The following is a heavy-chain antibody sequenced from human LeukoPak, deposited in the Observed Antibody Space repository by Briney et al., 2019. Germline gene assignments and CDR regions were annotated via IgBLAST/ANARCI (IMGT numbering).Heavy chain of an antibody. CDR3: ARGNTGTGDY. V-gene: IGHV3-74*01. CDR1: GNYW. D-gene: IGHD1/OR15-1a*01. CDR2: INSDGSWT. Sequence: GGTLRLSCAASGNYWMHWVRQVPGKGLVWVSHINSDGSWTSYADSVKGRFTISKDNAKNTVYLQMNSLRADDTAVYYCARGNTGTGDYWGQGTLVTVSS. J-gene: IGHJ4*02.